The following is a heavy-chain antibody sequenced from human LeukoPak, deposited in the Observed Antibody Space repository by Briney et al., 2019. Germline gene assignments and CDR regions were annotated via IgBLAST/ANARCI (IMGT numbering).Heavy chain of an antibody. CDR1: GGSFSGYY. CDR3: ARSAGAAGGAFDI. V-gene: IGHV4-34*01. D-gene: IGHD6-25*01. CDR2: INHSGST. J-gene: IGHJ3*02. Sequence: SETLSLTCAVYGGSFSGYYWSWIRQPPGKGLEWIGEINHSGSTNYNPSLKSRVTISVDTSKNQFSLKLSSVTAADTAVYYGARSAGAAGGAFDIWGQGTMVTVSS.